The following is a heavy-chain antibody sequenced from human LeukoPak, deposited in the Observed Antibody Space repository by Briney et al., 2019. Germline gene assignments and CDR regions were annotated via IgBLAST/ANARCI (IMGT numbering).Heavy chain of an antibody. CDR1: GYTFTSYY. CDR3: ARDLVGATRDYFDY. D-gene: IGHD1-26*01. CDR2: INPSGGST. Sequence: GASVKVSCKASGYTFTSYYMHWGRQAPGQGLEWMGIINPSGGSTSYAQKFQGRVTITRDTSTSTVYRELSSLRSEDPPVYYCARDLVGATRDYFDYWGQGTLVTVSX. J-gene: IGHJ4*02. V-gene: IGHV1-46*01.